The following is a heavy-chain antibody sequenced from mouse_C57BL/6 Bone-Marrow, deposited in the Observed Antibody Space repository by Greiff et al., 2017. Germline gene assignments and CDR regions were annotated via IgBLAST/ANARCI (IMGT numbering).Heavy chain of an antibody. J-gene: IGHJ2*01. Sequence: QVQLQQPEAELVKPGASVKLSCKASGFTFTSYWMQWVKQRPGQGLEWIGEIDPSDSYTNYNQKFKGKATLTVDTSSSTTYMQLSSLTSEDSAVYYYASGSDYDGSIYFDYGGQGTTPTVSA. CDR3: ASGSDYDGSIYFDY. CDR1: GFTFTSYW. D-gene: IGHD1-1*01. V-gene: IGHV1-50*01. CDR2: IDPSDSYT.